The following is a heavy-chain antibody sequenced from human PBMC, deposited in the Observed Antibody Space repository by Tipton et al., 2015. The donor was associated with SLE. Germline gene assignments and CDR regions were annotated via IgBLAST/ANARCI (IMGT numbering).Heavy chain of an antibody. Sequence: TLSLTCSVSAGSISSYYWSWIRQPPGKGLEWMGYIFYTGTTNYNPSLKSRVTISVDTSKKEFSLKMRFVTAADTAVYYCARGVSSRGAFDYWGQGALVTVSS. V-gene: IGHV4-59*01. CDR1: AGSISSYY. CDR2: IFYTGTT. D-gene: IGHD6-13*01. CDR3: ARGVSSRGAFDY. J-gene: IGHJ4*02.